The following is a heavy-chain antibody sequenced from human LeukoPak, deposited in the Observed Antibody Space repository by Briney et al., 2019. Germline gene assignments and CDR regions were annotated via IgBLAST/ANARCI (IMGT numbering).Heavy chain of an antibody. CDR3: AKEYSGSFSPFPSYFDY. D-gene: IGHD1-26*01. CDR2: IGSSGGKT. V-gene: IGHV3-23*01. J-gene: IGHJ4*02. Sequence: GRSLRLSCAASGFTFSSYAMNWVRQAPGKGLEWVSAIGSSGGKTYYADSVKGRFSIFRDNSKNRLYLQMNSLRAEDTAVYYCAKEYSGSFSPFPSYFDYWGQGALVTVSS. CDR1: GFTFSSYA.